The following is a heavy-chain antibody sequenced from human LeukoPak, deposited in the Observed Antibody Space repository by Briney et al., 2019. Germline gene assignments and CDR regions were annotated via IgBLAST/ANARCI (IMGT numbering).Heavy chain of an antibody. V-gene: IGHV1-18*01. Sequence: ASVKVSCKASGYTISSYGISWVRQAPGQGLVWMGWISAYNGNIKYAQKFQGRVTMTTDTSTSTAYMELRSLRSDDTAMYFCARDDLDCSGGTCYPDDFWGQGTLVTVSS. D-gene: IGHD2-15*01. CDR3: ARDDLDCSGGTCYPDDF. CDR1: GYTISSYG. J-gene: IGHJ4*02. CDR2: ISAYNGNI.